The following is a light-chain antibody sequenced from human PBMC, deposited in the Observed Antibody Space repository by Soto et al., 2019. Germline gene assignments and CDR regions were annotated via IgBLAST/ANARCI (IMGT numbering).Light chain of an antibody. J-gene: IGLJ1*01. V-gene: IGLV2-14*01. Sequence: QSVLTQPASVSGSPGQSITISCTGTSGDVGGYNYVSWYQQHPGKAPKLMIYEVSNRPSGVSNRFSGSKSGNTASLTISGLQAEDGADYYCSSYTSSSTLFXTGTKVTVL. CDR2: EVS. CDR1: SGDVGGYNY. CDR3: SSYTSSSTL.